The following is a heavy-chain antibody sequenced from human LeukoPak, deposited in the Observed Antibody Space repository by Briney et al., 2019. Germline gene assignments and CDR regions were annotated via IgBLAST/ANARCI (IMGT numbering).Heavy chain of an antibody. D-gene: IGHD3-22*01. V-gene: IGHV3-23*01. CDR1: GFTFRSYA. J-gene: IGHJ4*02. CDR3: ARDKEVGYDSSGYPYYFDY. CDR2: ISGSGGGT. Sequence: GGSLRLSCAASGFTFRSYAMSWARLAPGKGLEWVSTISGSGGGTWYPDSVKGRFTISRDNAKNSLYLQMNSLRAEDTAVYYCARDKEVGYDSSGYPYYFDYWGQGTLVTVSS.